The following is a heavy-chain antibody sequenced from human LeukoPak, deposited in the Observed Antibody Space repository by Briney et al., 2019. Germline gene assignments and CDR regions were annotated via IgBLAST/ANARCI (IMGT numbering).Heavy chain of an antibody. V-gene: IGHV1-18*01. J-gene: IGHJ5*02. CDR1: GYTFTSYG. D-gene: IGHD2-2*01. Sequence: GASVKVSCKASGYTFTSYGISWVRQAPGQGLEWMGWISAYNGNTNYAQKLQGRVTMTTDTSTSTAYMELSSLRSEDTAVYYCARGGKGYCSSTSCRRWFDPWGQGTLVTVSS. CDR2: ISAYNGNT. CDR3: ARGGKGYCSSTSCRRWFDP.